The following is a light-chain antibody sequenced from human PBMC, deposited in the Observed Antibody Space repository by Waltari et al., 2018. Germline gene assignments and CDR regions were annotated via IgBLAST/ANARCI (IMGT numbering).Light chain of an antibody. Sequence: SFELTQPTSVSVSPGQTASITCSGVKLGDKHVCCYQQKPGQSPVAVIYQDNRRPSGIPERFAGSNSGNTATLTISGTQAMDEADYFCQAWDTTTGVFGGGTKLTVL. CDR3: QAWDTTTGV. V-gene: IGLV3-1*01. CDR1: KLGDKH. CDR2: QDN. J-gene: IGLJ2*01.